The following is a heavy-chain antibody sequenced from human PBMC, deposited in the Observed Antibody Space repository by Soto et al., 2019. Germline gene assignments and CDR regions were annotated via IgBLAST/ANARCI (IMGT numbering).Heavy chain of an antibody. CDR3: ARETADGSGSTFDP. CDR2: IFHSGST. J-gene: IGHJ5*02. V-gene: IGHV4-59*01. Sequence: LSLTCSVSGGSIGRYYWSWIRQPPGKGLEWIGHIFHSGSTHYKSSLRSRVTISLDTSKNQFSLKLTSVTAADTAVYFCARETADGSGSTFDPWGQGTLVTVSS. CDR1: GGSIGRYY. D-gene: IGHD6-19*01.